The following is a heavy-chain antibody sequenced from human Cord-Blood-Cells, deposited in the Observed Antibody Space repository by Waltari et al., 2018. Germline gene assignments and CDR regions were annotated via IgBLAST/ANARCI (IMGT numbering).Heavy chain of an antibody. J-gene: IGHJ6*02. V-gene: IGHV1-69*01. D-gene: IGHD6-6*01. CDR3: ARDSSSSYYYYYGMDV. CDR2: ILPIFGTA. CDR1: GGNFSSYA. Sequence: QVQLVQSGAEVKKPGSSVKVSCKASGGNFSSYAISWVRQAPGKGLEWMGGILPIFGTANYAPNFQGRVTITADESTSTAYMELSSLRSEDTAVYYCARDSSSSYYYYYGMDVWGQGTTVTVSS.